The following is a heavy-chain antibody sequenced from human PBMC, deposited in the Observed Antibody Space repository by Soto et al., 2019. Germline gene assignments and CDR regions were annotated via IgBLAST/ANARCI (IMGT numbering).Heavy chain of an antibody. J-gene: IGHJ6*02. Sequence: QVQLKESGTGLVKPSGTLALTSAVSGCSISRCNLWSWVCQTPGKGLEWMWASYHSGSTNYNPSLKSRVTKSVDKSKNQFSLKMSSVNDADTAVYYCARVSGSSYSGMDVWGQGHTVTVSS. CDR1: GCSISRCNL. V-gene: IGHV4-4*02. CDR2: SYHSGST. D-gene: IGHD2-15*01. CDR3: ARVSGSSYSGMDV.